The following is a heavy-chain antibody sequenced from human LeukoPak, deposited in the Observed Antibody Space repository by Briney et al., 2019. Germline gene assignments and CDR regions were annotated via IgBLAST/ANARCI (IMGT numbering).Heavy chain of an antibody. CDR2: IIPILGIA. Sequence: ASVKVSCKASGGTFSSYAISWVRQAPGQGLEWMGRIIPILGIADYAQKFQGRVTITADKSTSTAYMELSSLRSEDTAVYYCARVNVKTTVTDYYFDYWGQGTLVTVSS. J-gene: IGHJ4*02. CDR3: ARVNVKTTVTDYYFDY. V-gene: IGHV1-69*04. CDR1: GGTFSSYA. D-gene: IGHD4-17*01.